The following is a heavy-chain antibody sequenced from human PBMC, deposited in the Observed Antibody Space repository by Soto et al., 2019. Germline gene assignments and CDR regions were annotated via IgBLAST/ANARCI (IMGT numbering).Heavy chain of an antibody. J-gene: IGHJ4*02. CDR2: IKQDGSEK. CDR1: GFTFSSYW. CDR3: ARDYVDIRSPARATDY. Sequence: EVQLVESGGGLVQPGGSLRLSCAASGFTFSSYWMSWVRQAPGKGLEWVANIKQDGSEKYYVDSVKGRFTISRDNAKNSLYLQMNSLRAEDTAVYYCARDYVDIRSPARATDYWGQGTLVTVSS. D-gene: IGHD5-12*01. V-gene: IGHV3-7*01.